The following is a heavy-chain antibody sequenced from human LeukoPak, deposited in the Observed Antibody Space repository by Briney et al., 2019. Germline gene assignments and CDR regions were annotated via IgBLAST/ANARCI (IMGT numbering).Heavy chain of an antibody. Sequence: SGGSLRLSCAASGFTFSTYGMHWVRQAPGKGLEWVAVIWSDGSNKYYGDSVKGRFTISRDNSKNTLYLQMNSLRAEDTAVYFCAKSASHDSSGYYFDYWGQGTQVTVSS. CDR3: AKSASHDSSGYYFDY. CDR1: GFTFSTYG. J-gene: IGHJ4*02. D-gene: IGHD3-22*01. V-gene: IGHV3-33*06. CDR2: IWSDGSNK.